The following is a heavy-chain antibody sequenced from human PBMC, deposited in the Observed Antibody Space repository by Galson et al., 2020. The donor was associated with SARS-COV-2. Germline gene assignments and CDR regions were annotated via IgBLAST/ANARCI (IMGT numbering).Heavy chain of an antibody. V-gene: IGHV5-51*01. CDR2: IYPGDSDT. D-gene: IGHD3-10*01. CDR1: GYSFTSYW. Sequence: GESLKISCKGSGYSFTSYWIGWVRQMPGKGLEWMGIIYPGDSDTRYSPSFQGQVTISADKSISTAYLQWSSLKASDTAMYYCARHPSYYYGSGSPERNWFDPWGQGTLVTVSS. J-gene: IGHJ5*02. CDR3: ARHPSYYYGSGSPERNWFDP.